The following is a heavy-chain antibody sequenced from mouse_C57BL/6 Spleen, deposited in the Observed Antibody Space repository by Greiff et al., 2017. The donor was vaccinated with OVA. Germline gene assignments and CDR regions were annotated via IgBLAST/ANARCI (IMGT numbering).Heavy chain of an antibody. Sequence: VQLKQSGAELVRPGASVKLSCTASGFNIKDDYMHWVKQRPEQGLEWIGWIDPANGDTEYASKFQGKATITADTSSNTAYLQLSSLTSEDTAVYYCTTRLRNAMDYWGQGTSVTVSS. CDR1: GFNIKDDY. CDR2: IDPANGDT. V-gene: IGHV14-4*01. J-gene: IGHJ4*01. D-gene: IGHD1-1*01. CDR3: TTRLRNAMDY.